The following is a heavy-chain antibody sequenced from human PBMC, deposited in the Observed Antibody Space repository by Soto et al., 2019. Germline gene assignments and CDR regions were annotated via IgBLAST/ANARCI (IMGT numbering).Heavy chain of an antibody. J-gene: IGHJ5*02. Sequence: QVHLVESGGAVVQPGRSLRLSCEASGFTFSSFGMHWVRQSQGEGLEWVGVIWHDGSIQLYADSVKGRFTISRDNSKNTLYLHMNSLRAEDAAVYYCARDRGTVEVPPAFSWFDPWGQGTLVTVSS. CDR3: ARDRGTVEVPPAFSWFDP. V-gene: IGHV3-33*01. CDR2: IWHDGSIQ. CDR1: GFTFSSFG. D-gene: IGHD2-2*01.